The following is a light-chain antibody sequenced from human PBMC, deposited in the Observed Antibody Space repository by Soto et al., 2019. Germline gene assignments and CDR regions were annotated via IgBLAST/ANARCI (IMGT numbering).Light chain of an antibody. CDR3: QQYGDSSLT. V-gene: IGKV3-20*01. CDR1: QSVTSSY. CDR2: DAE. J-gene: IGKJ4*01. Sequence: EIVLTQSPGTLSLSPGERVTLSCRASQSVTSSYIAWYQQKSGQAPRLLIYDAEERATGIPDRFSGSGSGTDFTLTISRLEPEDFAVYYCQQYGDSSLTFGGGTKVDIK.